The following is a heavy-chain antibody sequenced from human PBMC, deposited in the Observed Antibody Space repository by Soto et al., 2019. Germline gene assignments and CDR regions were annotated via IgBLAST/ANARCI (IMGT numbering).Heavy chain of an antibody. D-gene: IGHD2-2*01. CDR1: AFTFRSDA. CDR3: AKVRPLRDCTSTSFLGTFDI. V-gene: IGHV3-23*01. CDR2: IYASADNS. Sequence: EEQLLESGGGLVRPGGSLRLSCAASAFTFRSDAMSWVRQATGKGLESVAAIYASADNSYDAESVKGRITISRDNSKNTQYLRTNSLRAEYTAVYYGAKVRPLRDCTSTSFLGTFDICGQGTMVTVS. J-gene: IGHJ3*02.